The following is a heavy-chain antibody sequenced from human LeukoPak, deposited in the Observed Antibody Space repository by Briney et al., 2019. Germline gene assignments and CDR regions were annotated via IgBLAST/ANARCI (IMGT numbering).Heavy chain of an antibody. Sequence: SQTLSLTCTVSGGSISSGRYYWSWIRQPPGKGLEWIGYIYYSGSTNYNPSLKSRVTISVDTSKNQFSLKLSSVTAADTAVYYCARHQRTNSGSSSPFDFWGQGTLVTVSS. D-gene: IGHD1-26*01. J-gene: IGHJ4*02. CDR1: GGSISSGRYY. CDR2: IYYSGST. V-gene: IGHV4-61*01. CDR3: ARHQRTNSGSSSPFDF.